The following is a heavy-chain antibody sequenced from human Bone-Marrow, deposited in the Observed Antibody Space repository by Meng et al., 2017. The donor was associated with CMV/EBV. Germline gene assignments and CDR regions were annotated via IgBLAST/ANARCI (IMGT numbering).Heavy chain of an antibody. J-gene: IGHJ4*02. Sequence: GESLKISCAASGFTFSGYGMHWVRQAPGKGLEWVAFIQYDEDDKFYADSVKGRFTVSRDNSKNTLYLQMNSLKPEDTAVYYCAKEIRDYPFAYWGQGTLVTVSS. CDR2: IQYDEDDK. D-gene: IGHD3-16*01. CDR3: AKEIRDYPFAY. CDR1: GFTFSGYG. V-gene: IGHV3-30*02.